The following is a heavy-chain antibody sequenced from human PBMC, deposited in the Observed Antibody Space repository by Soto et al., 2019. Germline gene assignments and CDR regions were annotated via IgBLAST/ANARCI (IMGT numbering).Heavy chain of an antibody. Sequence: SETLSLTCTVSGGSISSSSYYWGWIRQPPGKGLEWIGSIYYSGSTYYKTSLKSRVTISVDTSKNQFSLKLSSVTAADTAVYYCARLRDYVQEGYFDYWGQGTLVTVSS. CDR3: ARLRDYVQEGYFDY. CDR1: GGSISSSSYY. CDR2: IYYSGST. D-gene: IGHD3-16*01. V-gene: IGHV4-39*01. J-gene: IGHJ4*02.